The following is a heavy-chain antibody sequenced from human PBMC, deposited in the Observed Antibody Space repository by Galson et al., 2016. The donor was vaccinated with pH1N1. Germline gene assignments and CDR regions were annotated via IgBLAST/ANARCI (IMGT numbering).Heavy chain of an antibody. V-gene: IGHV7-4-1*04. Sequence: SVKVSCKASGYTFPSNAMNWVRQAPGQGLEWMGWINTNTGNPTYAQGFTGRFVFSLDTSVSMAYLQISSLKAEDTAVYYCARSYCSSTSCYGGSYYYYGMDVWGQGTTVTVSS. J-gene: IGHJ6*02. CDR2: INTNTGNP. CDR3: ARSYCSSTSCYGGSYYYYGMDV. D-gene: IGHD2-2*01. CDR1: GYTFPSNA.